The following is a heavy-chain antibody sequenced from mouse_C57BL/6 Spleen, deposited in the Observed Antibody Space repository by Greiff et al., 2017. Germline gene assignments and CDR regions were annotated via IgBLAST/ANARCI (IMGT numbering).Heavy chain of an antibody. CDR3: ARCRNSSCYFDY. J-gene: IGHJ2*01. D-gene: IGHD3-2*02. Sequence: QVQLQQSGPELVKPGASVKISCKASGYAFSSSWMNWVKQRPGKGLEWIGRIYPGDGDTNYNGKFKGKATLTADKSSTTASMQTSSLTSEDSAFYFGARCRNSSCYFDYWAQGTPPPVSS. CDR2: IYPGDGDT. CDR1: GYAFSSSW. V-gene: IGHV1-82*01.